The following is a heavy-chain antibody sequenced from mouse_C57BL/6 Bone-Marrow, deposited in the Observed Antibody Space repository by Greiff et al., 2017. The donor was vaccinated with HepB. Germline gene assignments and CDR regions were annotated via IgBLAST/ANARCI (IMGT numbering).Heavy chain of an antibody. J-gene: IGHJ2*01. CDR2: IDPSDSET. CDR1: GYTFTSYW. D-gene: IGHD1-1*01. CDR3: ARGGITTVVATDFDY. V-gene: IGHV1-52*01. Sequence: QVQLKQPGAELVRPGSSVKLSCKASGYTFTSYWMHWVKQRPIQGLEWIGNIDPSDSETHYNQKFKDKATLTVDKSSSTAYMQLSSLTSEDSAVYYCARGGITTVVATDFDYWGQGTTLTVSS.